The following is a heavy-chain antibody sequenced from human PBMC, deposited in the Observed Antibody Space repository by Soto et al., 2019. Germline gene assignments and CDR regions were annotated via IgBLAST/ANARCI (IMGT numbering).Heavy chain of an antibody. Sequence: GGSLRLSCAASGFTFSSYAMHWVRQAPGKGLEWVAVISYDGSNKYYADSVKGRFTISRDNSKNTLYLQMNSLRAEDTAVYYCARVSRYYSLTTLNDYWSQGTLVTVSS. J-gene: IGHJ4*02. CDR2: ISYDGSNK. CDR1: GFTFSSYA. D-gene: IGHD4-4*01. V-gene: IGHV3-30-3*01. CDR3: ARVSRYYSLTTLNDY.